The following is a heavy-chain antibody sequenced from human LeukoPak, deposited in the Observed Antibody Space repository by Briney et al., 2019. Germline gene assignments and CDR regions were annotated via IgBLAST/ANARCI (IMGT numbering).Heavy chain of an antibody. J-gene: IGHJ4*02. CDR3: ARAGSGYSFDY. Sequence: GSTSCNPSLKSRVTISVDTSKNQFSLRLSSVTAADTAVYYCARAGSGYSFDYWGQGTLVTVSS. V-gene: IGHV4-4*09. CDR2: GST. D-gene: IGHD3-10*01.